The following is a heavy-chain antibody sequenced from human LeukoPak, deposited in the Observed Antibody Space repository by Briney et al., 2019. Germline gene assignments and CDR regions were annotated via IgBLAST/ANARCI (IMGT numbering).Heavy chain of an antibody. D-gene: IGHD3-22*01. Sequence: GGSLRLSCAASGFTFSSYSMNWVRQAPGKGREWVANIRRDGSETHYVDSVMGRFTISRDNAKNSLYLQMNSLRAEDTAVYYCARDDTHYGSSGSFYDAFDVWGQGTMVTVSS. CDR2: IRRDGSET. V-gene: IGHV3-7*01. CDR1: GFTFSSYS. CDR3: ARDDTHYGSSGSFYDAFDV. J-gene: IGHJ3*01.